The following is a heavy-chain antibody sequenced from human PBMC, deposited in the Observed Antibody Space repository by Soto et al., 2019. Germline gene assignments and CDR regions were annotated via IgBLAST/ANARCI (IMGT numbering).Heavy chain of an antibody. J-gene: IGHJ4*02. CDR1: GGSISSYY. V-gene: IGHV4-59*01. Sequence: SETLSLTCTVSGGSISSYYWSWIRQPPGKGLEWIGYIYYSGSTNYNPSLKSRVTISVDTSKNQFSLKLSSVTAADTAVYYCARGYCSGGNCHRFNFDNWGQGTLVTVSS. CDR2: IYYSGST. D-gene: IGHD2-15*01. CDR3: ARGYCSGGNCHRFNFDN.